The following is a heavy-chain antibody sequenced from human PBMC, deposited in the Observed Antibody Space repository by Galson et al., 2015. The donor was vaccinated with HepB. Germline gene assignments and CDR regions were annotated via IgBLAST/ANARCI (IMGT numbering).Heavy chain of an antibody. Sequence: SLRLSCAASGFTFSNAWMNWVRQAPGKGLEWVGRIKSKTDGGTTDYAAPVKGRFTISRDDSKNTLYLQMNSLKTEDTAVYYCTTGAAAGPLGEYFQHWGQGTLVTVSS. J-gene: IGHJ1*01. CDR3: TTGAAAGPLGEYFQH. D-gene: IGHD6-13*01. CDR1: GFTFSNAW. V-gene: IGHV3-15*07. CDR2: IKSKTDGGTT.